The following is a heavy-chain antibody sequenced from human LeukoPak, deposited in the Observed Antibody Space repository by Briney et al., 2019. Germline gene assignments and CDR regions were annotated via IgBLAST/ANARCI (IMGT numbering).Heavy chain of an antibody. CDR3: ARVRGYCSSTTCYSDY. CDR1: GGSISSGGYY. J-gene: IGHJ4*02. Sequence: SSETLSLTCTVSGGSISSGGYYWGWIRQQRGRGREWSVYMYYSGSTYYNPSLKSRVTISVDTSKNQFSLRLSSVTAADTAVYYCARVRGYCSSTTCYSDYWGQGALVTVSS. D-gene: IGHD2-2*01. CDR2: MYYSGST. V-gene: IGHV4-31*03.